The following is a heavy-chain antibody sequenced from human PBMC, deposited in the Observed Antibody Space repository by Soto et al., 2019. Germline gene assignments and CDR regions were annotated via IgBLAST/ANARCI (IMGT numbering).Heavy chain of an antibody. D-gene: IGHD6-13*01. Sequence: SQTLSLPCAISGDSVSSNNSAWNWIRQSPSRGLEWLGRTYYRSKWYNDYALSVKSRITINPDTSKNQFSLQLNSVTPEDTVMYYCRRERAARPNTWFDTWGQGTLVTVSS. CDR1: GDSVSSNNSA. V-gene: IGHV6-1*01. J-gene: IGHJ5*02. CDR3: RRERAARPNTWFDT. CDR2: TYYRSKWYN.